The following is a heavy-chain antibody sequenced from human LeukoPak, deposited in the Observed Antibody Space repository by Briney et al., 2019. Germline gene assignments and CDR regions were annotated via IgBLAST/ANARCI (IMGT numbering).Heavy chain of an antibody. CDR2: ISYDGSNK. V-gene: IGHV3-30-3*01. CDR1: GFTFSSYA. J-gene: IGHJ6*02. CDR3: ARVGALRIYYYGMDV. Sequence: GRSLRLSCAASGFTFSSYAMHWVRQAPGKGLEWVAVISYDGSNKYYADSVKGRFTISRDNSKNTLYLQMNSLRAEDTAVYYCARVGALRIYYYGMDVWGQGTTVTVSS. D-gene: IGHD1-26*01.